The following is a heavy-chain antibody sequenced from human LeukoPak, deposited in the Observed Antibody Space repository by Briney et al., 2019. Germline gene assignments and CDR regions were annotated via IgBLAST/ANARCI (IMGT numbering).Heavy chain of an antibody. CDR2: FSGSGSTT. J-gene: IGHJ4*02. CDR1: GFTFSSYV. V-gene: IGHV3-23*01. D-gene: IGHD1-26*01. CDR3: AKTGGTYYGSDY. Sequence: PGGSLRLSCAASGFTFSSYVMSLVRQAPGKGLEGVSIFSGSGSTTYYADTVKGRFTIPRDNSKNTLYLQMNSLRGEDTALYYCAKTGGTYYGSDYWGQGTLVTVSS.